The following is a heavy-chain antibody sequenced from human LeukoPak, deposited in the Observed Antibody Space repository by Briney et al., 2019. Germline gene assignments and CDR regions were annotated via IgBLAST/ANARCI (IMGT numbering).Heavy chain of an antibody. CDR2: ISSSSSTI. Sequence: GGSLRPSCAASGFTFSSYSMNWVRQAPGKGLEWVSYISSSSSTIYYADSVKGRFTISRDNAKNSLYLQMNSLRAEDTAVYYCAKRDGETEFDYWGQGTLVTVSS. CDR1: GFTFSSYS. D-gene: IGHD3-10*01. V-gene: IGHV3-48*01. CDR3: AKRDGETEFDY. J-gene: IGHJ4*02.